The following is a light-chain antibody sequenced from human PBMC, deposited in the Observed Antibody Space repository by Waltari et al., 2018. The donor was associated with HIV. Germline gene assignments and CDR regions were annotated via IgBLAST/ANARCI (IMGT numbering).Light chain of an antibody. CDR1: ALGSKY. CDR2: EDT. CDR3: QAWDSSTRGV. Sequence: SHDLTQPPSVSVYPGQTATVTCSGHALGSKYTAWYQQKPSHSPVLIIYEDTKRPSGIPDRFSGSNSGNTATLTIRATQAMDEADYYCQAWDSSTRGVFGTGTKVTVL. V-gene: IGLV3-1*01. J-gene: IGLJ1*01.